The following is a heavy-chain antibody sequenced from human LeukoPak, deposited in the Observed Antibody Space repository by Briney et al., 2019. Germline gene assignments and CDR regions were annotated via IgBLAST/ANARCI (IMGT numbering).Heavy chain of an antibody. CDR3: TTDPSRGYCSSTSCPRPSAFDY. D-gene: IGHD2-2*01. CDR1: GFTFSNAW. V-gene: IGHV3-15*01. Sequence: GGSLRLSCAASGFTFSNAWMSWVRQAPGKGLEWVGRIKSKTDGGTTDYAAPVKGRFTISRDDSKNTLYLQMNSLKTEDTAVYSCTTDPSRGYCSSTSCPRPSAFDYWGQGTLVTVSS. CDR2: IKSKTDGGTT. J-gene: IGHJ4*02.